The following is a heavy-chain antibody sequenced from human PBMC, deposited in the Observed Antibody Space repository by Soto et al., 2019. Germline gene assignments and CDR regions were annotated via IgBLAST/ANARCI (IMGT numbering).Heavy chain of an antibody. Sequence: QVQLVESGGGVVQPGRSLRLSCEASGFTYTRYGMHWVRQAPGKGLEWVAVIWYDGSKKYYTDSVKGRFTISRDDSKNTLHLQMNSLRVDDTAMYYCARSVYHGPGIFDYWGQGTVVTVSS. J-gene: IGHJ4*02. D-gene: IGHD3-10*01. CDR2: IWYDGSKK. V-gene: IGHV3-33*01. CDR1: GFTYTRYG. CDR3: ARSVYHGPGIFDY.